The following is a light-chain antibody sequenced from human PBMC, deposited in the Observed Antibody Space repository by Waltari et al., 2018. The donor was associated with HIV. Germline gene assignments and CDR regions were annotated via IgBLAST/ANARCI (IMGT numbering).Light chain of an antibody. J-gene: IGLJ2*01. CDR1: SRDVGGYNY. CDR3: NSYTTSSTLHVV. CDR2: DVS. V-gene: IGLV2-14*03. Sequence: QSALTQPASVSGSPGQSITISCTGTSRDVGGYNYVSWYQHNPGKAPKLMIYDVSNRPAGVSNRFSGSKSGNTASLTISGLQAEDEADYYCNSYTTSSTLHVVFGGGTKLTVL.